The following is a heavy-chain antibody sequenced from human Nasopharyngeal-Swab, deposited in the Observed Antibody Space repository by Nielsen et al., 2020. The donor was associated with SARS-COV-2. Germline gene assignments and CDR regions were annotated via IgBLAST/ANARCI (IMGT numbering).Heavy chain of an antibody. D-gene: IGHD6-19*01. CDR2: IYYSGST. J-gene: IGHJ5*02. V-gene: IGHV4-39*01. Sequence: WIRQPPGKGLEWIGRIYYSGSTYYNPSLKSRVTISVDTSKNQFSLKLSSVTAADTAVYYCARHKLSGIAVAGAAVNWFDPWGQGTLVTVSS. CDR3: ARHKLSGIAVAGAAVNWFDP.